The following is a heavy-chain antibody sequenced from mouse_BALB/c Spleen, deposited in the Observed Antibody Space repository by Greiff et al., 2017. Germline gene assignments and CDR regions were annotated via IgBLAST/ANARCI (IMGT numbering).Heavy chain of an antibody. CDR2: IYPGDGDT. CDR1: GYAFSSSW. CDR3: ARSGDYGNYAAWFAY. Sequence: QVQLQQSGPELVKPGASVKISCKASGYAFSSSWMNWVKQRPGQGLEWIGRIYPGDGDTNYNGKFKGKATLTADKSSSTAYMQLSSLTSVDSAVYFCARSGDYGNYAAWFAYWGQGTLVTVSA. D-gene: IGHD2-1*01. J-gene: IGHJ3*01. V-gene: IGHV1-82*01.